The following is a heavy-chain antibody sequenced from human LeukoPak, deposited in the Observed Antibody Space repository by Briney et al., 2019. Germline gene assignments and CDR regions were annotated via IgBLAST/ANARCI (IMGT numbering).Heavy chain of an antibody. CDR2: ISYDGSNK. CDR3: ARDNRLGGSGYYREIDY. J-gene: IGHJ4*02. CDR1: GFTFSSYA. Sequence: GGSLRLPCAASGFTFSSYAMPWVRQAPGKGLEWVAVISYDGSNKYYADSVKGRFTISRDNSKNTLYLQMNSLRAEDTAVYYCARDNRLGGSGYYREIDYWGQGTLVTVSS. D-gene: IGHD3-22*01. V-gene: IGHV3-30-3*01.